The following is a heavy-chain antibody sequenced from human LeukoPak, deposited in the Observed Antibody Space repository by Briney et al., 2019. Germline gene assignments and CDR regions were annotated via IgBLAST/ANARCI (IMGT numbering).Heavy chain of an antibody. V-gene: IGHV3-30-3*01. CDR2: ISYDGSNK. CDR3: ARDSSLDSSGYYHNWFDP. CDR1: GFTFSSYA. J-gene: IGHJ5*02. D-gene: IGHD3-22*01. Sequence: GGSLRLPCAASGFTFSSYAMHWVRQAPGKGLEWVAVISYDGSNKYYADSVKGRFTISRDNSKNTLYLQMNSLRAEDTAVYYCARDSSLDSSGYYHNWFDPWGQGTLVTVSS.